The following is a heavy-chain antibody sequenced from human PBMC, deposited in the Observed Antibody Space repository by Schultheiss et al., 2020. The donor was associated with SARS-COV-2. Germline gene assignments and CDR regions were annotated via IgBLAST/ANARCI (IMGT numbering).Heavy chain of an antibody. D-gene: IGHD4-17*01. CDR3: ARVVLQDYGDYGDYYGMDV. V-gene: IGHV4-34*01. CDR2: IYHAGTT. J-gene: IGHJ6*02. CDR1: GGSFSGYY. Sequence: SETLSLTCAVYGGSFSGYYWSWIRQPPGKGLEWIGDIYHAGTTFYNPSLKSRVTLSIDRSKNQFSLRLSSVTAADTAVYYCARVVLQDYGDYGDYYGMDVWGQGTTVTVSS.